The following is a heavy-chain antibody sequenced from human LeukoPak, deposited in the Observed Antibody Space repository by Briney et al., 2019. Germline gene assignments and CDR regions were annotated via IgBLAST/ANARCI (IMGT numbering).Heavy chain of an antibody. CDR1: GYTFTGYY. J-gene: IGHJ4*02. CDR3: AREFYRFSSTFDY. D-gene: IGHD6-19*01. Sequence: GASVKVSCKASGYTFTGYYIHWVRQAPGQGLEWMGWINPNSGGTNSAQKFQGRVTMTRDTSISTAYMELSRLKFDDTAVYYCAREFYRFSSTFDYWGQGTLVTVSS. CDR2: INPNSGGT. V-gene: IGHV1-2*02.